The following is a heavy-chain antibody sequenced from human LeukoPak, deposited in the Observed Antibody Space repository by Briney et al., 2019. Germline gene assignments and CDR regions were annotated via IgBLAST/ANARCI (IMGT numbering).Heavy chain of an antibody. J-gene: IGHJ4*02. CDR2: ISSSSSYI. CDR1: GFTFSSYS. V-gene: IGHV3-21*01. Sequence: GGSLRLSCAASGFTFSSYSMTWVRQAPGKGLEWVSSISSSSSYIYYADSVKGRFTISRDNAKNSLYLQMNSLRTEDTAVYYCARDAGYSSGWYDYWGQGTLVTVSS. CDR3: ARDAGYSSGWYDY. D-gene: IGHD6-19*01.